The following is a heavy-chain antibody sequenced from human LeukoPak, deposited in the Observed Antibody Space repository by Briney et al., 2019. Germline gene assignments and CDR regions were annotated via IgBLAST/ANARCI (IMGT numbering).Heavy chain of an antibody. J-gene: IGHJ3*02. V-gene: IGHV3-11*01. CDR2: ISSSGSTI. D-gene: IGHD2-2*01. CDR3: ARAAIVVVPAAIRDVRAFDI. Sequence: PGGSLRLSCAASGFTFSDYYMSWIRQAPGKGLEWVSYISSSGSTIYYADSVKGRFTISRDNAKNSLYLQMNSLRAEDTAVYYCARAAIVVVPAAIRDVRAFDIWGQGTMVTVSS. CDR1: GFTFSDYY.